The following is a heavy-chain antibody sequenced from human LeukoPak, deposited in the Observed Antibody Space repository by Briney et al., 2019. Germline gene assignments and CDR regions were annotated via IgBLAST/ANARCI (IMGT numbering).Heavy chain of an antibody. CDR2: INHSGST. J-gene: IGHJ5*02. CDR1: GGSFSGYY. CDR3: ARGVWQNWFDP. Sequence: SETLSLTCAVYGGSFSGYYWSWIRQPPGKGLEWIGEINHSGSTNYNPSLKSRVTISVDTSKNQFSLKLSSVTAADTAVYYCARGVWQNWFDPWGQGTLVAVSS. V-gene: IGHV4-34*01.